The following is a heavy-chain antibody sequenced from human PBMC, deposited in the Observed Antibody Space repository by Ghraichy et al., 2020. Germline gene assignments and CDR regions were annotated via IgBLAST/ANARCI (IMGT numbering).Heavy chain of an antibody. CDR3: ARDSRGGNSGYFDY. CDR2: IYYSGST. D-gene: IGHD4-23*01. CDR1: GGSISSGGYY. Sequence: LSLTCTVSGGSISSGGYYWSWIRQHPGKGLEWIGYIYYSGSTYYNPSLKSRVTISVDTSKNQFSLKLSSVTAADTAVYYCARDSRGGNSGYFDYWGQGTLVTVSS. J-gene: IGHJ4*02. V-gene: IGHV4-31*03.